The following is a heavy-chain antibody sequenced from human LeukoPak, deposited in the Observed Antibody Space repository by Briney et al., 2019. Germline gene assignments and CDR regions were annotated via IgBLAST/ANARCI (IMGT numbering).Heavy chain of an antibody. CDR2: INQSGTT. J-gene: IGHJ4*02. CDR3: ASSRIYSSGWYYYFDN. V-gene: IGHV4-34*01. Sequence: SETLSLTCAVHGGSFSGYYWTWIRQPPGKGLEWIGEINQSGTTNYNPSLKSRVTISIDTSKNQFSLKLNSVTAADTAVYYCASSRIYSSGWYYYFDNWGQGTLVTVSS. CDR1: GGSFSGYY. D-gene: IGHD6-19*01.